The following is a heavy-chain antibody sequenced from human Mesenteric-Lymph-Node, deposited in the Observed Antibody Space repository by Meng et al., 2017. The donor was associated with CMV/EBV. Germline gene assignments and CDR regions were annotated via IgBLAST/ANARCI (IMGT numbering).Heavy chain of an antibody. J-gene: IGHJ6*02. CDR2: INPSGGST. CDR1: GYTFASYY. Sequence: ASVKVSCKASGYTFASYYMHWVRQAPGQGLEWMGIINPSGGSTTYAQKFQGRVSMTRDRSTTTVYMEVSSLRSEGTAVYYCARNGYNYYYYYGMDVWGQGTTVTVSS. V-gene: IGHV1-46*01. CDR3: ARNGYNYYYYYGMDV. D-gene: IGHD5-24*01.